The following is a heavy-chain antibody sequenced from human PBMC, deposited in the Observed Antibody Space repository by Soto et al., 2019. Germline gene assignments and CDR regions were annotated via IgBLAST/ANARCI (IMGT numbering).Heavy chain of an antibody. V-gene: IGHV3-30*06. D-gene: IGHD3-10*02. CDR2: MSYDGSSK. CDR3: AIVRVADSPLDQ. CDR1: GFILSNNG. Sequence: PGGSLRPSCEVPGFILSNNGMHWVRQAPGKGLEWVAFMSYDGSSKFVSDSVKGRFTISRDNSKNTLFLHMNNVRLEDTAMYYCAIVRVADSPLDQWGQGTLVTVSS. J-gene: IGHJ4*02.